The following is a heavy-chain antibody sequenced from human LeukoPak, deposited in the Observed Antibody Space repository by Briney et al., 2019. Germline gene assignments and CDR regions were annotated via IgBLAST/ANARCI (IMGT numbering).Heavy chain of an antibody. CDR1: GGSISSGDYY. V-gene: IGHV4-30-4*01. Sequence: SETLSLTCTVSGGSISSGDYYWSWIRQPPGKGLEWIGYIYYSGSTYYNPSLKSRVTISVDTSKNQFSLKLSSVTAADTAVYYCARAPSSTYYYDSSGYLFDYWGQGTLVTVSS. D-gene: IGHD3-22*01. CDR2: IYYSGST. J-gene: IGHJ4*02. CDR3: ARAPSSTYYYDSSGYLFDY.